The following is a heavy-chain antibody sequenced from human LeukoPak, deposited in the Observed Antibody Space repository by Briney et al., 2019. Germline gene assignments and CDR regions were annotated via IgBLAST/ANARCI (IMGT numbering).Heavy chain of an antibody. CDR3: ARQYSSGYFFLDY. CDR2: IKPSGRGT. D-gene: IGHD6-25*01. Sequence: ASVKVSCKTSGYNFTNYYVHWVRQAPGQGLEWMGIIKPSGRGTTYAQKFQGRVTMTRDTPTSTVYMELSSLRSEDTAVYYCARQYSSGYFFLDYWGQGTLVAVSS. J-gene: IGHJ4*02. V-gene: IGHV1-46*01. CDR1: GYNFTNYY.